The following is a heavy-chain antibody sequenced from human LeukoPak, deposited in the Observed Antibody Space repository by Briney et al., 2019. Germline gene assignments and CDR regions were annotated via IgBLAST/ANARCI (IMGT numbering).Heavy chain of an antibody. D-gene: IGHD1-1*01. CDR2: IYYSGST. CDR3: ARGDWNDVYAFDI. V-gene: IGHV4-59*01. J-gene: IGHJ3*02. CDR1: GGSISSYY. Sequence: PSETLSLTCTVSGGSISSYYWSWIRQPPGKGLEWIGYIYYSGSTNYNPSLKSRVTISVDTSKNQFSLKLSSVTAADTAVYYCARGDWNDVYAFDIWGQGTMVTVSS.